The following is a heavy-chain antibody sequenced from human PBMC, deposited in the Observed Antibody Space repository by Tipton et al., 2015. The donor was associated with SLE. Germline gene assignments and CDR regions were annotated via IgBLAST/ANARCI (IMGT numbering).Heavy chain of an antibody. CDR1: GDSTTSGVSY. CDR2: ITNNGKT. V-gene: IGHV4-39*02. CDR3: ARGGVRVIAAAGYY. J-gene: IGHJ4*02. Sequence: TLSLTCTVSGDSTTSGVSYWDWIREPPGKGPEWIGRITNNGKTYYIPSLQSRVTMSVDTSKNHFSLNVSSVTAADTAVYYCARGGVRVIAAAGYYWGQGTLVTVSS. D-gene: IGHD6-13*01.